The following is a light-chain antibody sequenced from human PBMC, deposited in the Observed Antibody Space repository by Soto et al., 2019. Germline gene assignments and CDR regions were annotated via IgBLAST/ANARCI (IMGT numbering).Light chain of an antibody. Sequence: LWRQSPGSLSLSPGERATLSWSASQSVSSSYLGWYQQKPGQAPRLLIYGASSRATGIPARFSGSGSGTEFTLTISSLQSEDFAVYYCQQYANWPRPFGQGTKVDI. V-gene: IGKV3-20*01. CDR1: QSVSSSY. CDR3: QQYANWPRP. CDR2: GAS. J-gene: IGKJ1*01.